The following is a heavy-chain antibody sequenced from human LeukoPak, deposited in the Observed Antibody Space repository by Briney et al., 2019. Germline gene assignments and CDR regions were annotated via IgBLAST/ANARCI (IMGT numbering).Heavy chain of an antibody. D-gene: IGHD5-18*01. CDR3: ARDQGFHSYGYG. V-gene: IGHV3-7*01. J-gene: IGHJ4*02. Sequence: GGSLRLSCAASGFTFSSHWMSWVRQAPGKGLEWVANIKQDGSEKYYVDSVKGRFTISRDNAKNSLYLQMNSLRAEDTAVYYCARDQGFHSYGYGGGQGTLVTVSS. CDR1: GFTFSSHW. CDR2: IKQDGSEK.